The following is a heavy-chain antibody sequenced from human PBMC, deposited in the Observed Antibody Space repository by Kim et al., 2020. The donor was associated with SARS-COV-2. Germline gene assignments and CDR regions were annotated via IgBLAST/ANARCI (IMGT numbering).Heavy chain of an antibody. CDR1: GFTFRSYE. CDR3: AREVVVSPDAFDI. V-gene: IGHV3-48*03. J-gene: IGHJ3*02. D-gene: IGHD3-22*01. Sequence: GGSLRLSCAASGFTFRSYEMNWVRQAPGKGLEWVSYISGSGSSKYYADSVKGRFTISRDNAKDSLYLQMNGLRAEDTAVYYCAREVVVSPDAFDIWGQGTRVTVSS. CDR2: ISGSGSSK.